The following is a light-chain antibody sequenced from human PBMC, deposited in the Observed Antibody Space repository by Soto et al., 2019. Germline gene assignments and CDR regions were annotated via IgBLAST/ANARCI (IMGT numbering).Light chain of an antibody. J-gene: IGLJ1*01. CDR3: SSYTSSRAYV. CDR1: SSDVGGYNY. V-gene: IGLV2-14*01. CDR2: EVS. Sequence: QSALTQPASVSGCPGQSITISCTGTSSDVGGYNYVSWYQQQSGKAPKLVVHEVSNRPSGVSNRFSGSKSGNTASLTISGLQAEDEADYYCSSYTSSRAYVFGIGTKVTVL.